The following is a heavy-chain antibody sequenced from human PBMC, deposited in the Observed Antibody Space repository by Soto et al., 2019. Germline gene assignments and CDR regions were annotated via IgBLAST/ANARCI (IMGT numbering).Heavy chain of an antibody. Sequence: SVKVSCKASGGTFSSYAISWVRQAPGQGLEWMGGIIPIFGTANYAQKFQGRVTITADESTSTAYMELSSLRSEDTAVYYCASREGGVVDTAMVNFDYWGQGTLVTVSS. D-gene: IGHD5-18*01. CDR2: IIPIFGTA. V-gene: IGHV1-69*13. CDR1: GGTFSSYA. CDR3: ASREGGVVDTAMVNFDY. J-gene: IGHJ4*02.